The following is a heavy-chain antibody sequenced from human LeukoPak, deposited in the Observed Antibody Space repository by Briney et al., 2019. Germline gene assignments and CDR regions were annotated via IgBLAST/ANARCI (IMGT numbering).Heavy chain of an antibody. CDR2: ISAYNGDT. CDR3: ATTPALAVAGTLDPKE. Sequence: ASVKVSCKASGYIFTSYSISWVRQAPGQGLEWMGWISAYNGDTNYVQKLQGRVTMTTDTSTSTAYMELKSLRSDDTAVYYCATTPALAVAGTLDPKEWGQGTLVTVSS. J-gene: IGHJ4*02. V-gene: IGHV1-18*01. D-gene: IGHD6-19*01. CDR1: GYIFTSYS.